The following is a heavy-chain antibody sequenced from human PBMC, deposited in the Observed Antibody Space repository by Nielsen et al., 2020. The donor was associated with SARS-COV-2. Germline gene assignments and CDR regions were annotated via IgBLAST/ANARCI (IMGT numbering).Heavy chain of an antibody. J-gene: IGHJ4*02. D-gene: IGHD2-2*01. CDR3: ARDGVLNCSSTSCYVAYYFDY. Sequence: GESPKISCAASGFTFSSYAMHWVRQAPGKGLEWVAVISYDGSNKYYADSVKGRFTISRDNSKNTLYLQMNSLRAEDTAVYYCARDGVLNCSSTSCYVAYYFDYWGQGTLVTVSS. CDR1: GFTFSSYA. V-gene: IGHV3-30-3*01. CDR2: ISYDGSNK.